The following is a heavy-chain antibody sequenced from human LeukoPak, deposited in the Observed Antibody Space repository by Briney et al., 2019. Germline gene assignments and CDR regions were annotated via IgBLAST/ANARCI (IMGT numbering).Heavy chain of an antibody. D-gene: IGHD2-15*01. Sequence: ESLKISCKGSGYSFANYWIGWVRQMPGKGLEWMGIIYPSDSNTRYNPSFQGQVTISADKSISTAYLQWSSLKASDTAMYYCALNPRGYCSGGSCYIGYWGQGTLVTVSS. CDR2: IYPSDSNT. V-gene: IGHV5-51*01. J-gene: IGHJ4*02. CDR1: GYSFANYW. CDR3: ALNPRGYCSGGSCYIGY.